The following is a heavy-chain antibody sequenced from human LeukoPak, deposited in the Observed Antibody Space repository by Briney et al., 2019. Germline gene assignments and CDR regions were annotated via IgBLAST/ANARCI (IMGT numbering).Heavy chain of an antibody. CDR1: GFTFSTYS. J-gene: IGHJ4*02. V-gene: IGHV3-23*01. CDR3: AKDLGSGSYYNWEGPYFDY. Sequence: TGGSLRLSCAASGFTFSTYSMSWVRQAPGKGLEWASAISGSGGSTYYADSVKGRFTISRDNSKNTLYLQMNSLRAEDTAVYYCAKDLGSGSYYNWEGPYFDYWGQGTLVTVSS. CDR2: ISGSGGST. D-gene: IGHD3-10*01.